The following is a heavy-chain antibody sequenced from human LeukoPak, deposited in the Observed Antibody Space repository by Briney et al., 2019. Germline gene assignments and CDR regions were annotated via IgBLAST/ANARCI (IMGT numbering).Heavy chain of an antibody. D-gene: IGHD7-27*01. Sequence: SETLSLTCTVSGGSISRYYWSWVRQPAGKGLEWIGHIYTTGSTNYTPSLTSRVTMSVHTSKKQLSLNLGSVTAADTAVYYCARFVTGDGAFDIWGQGTMVTVSS. CDR2: IYTTGST. J-gene: IGHJ3*02. CDR1: GGSISRYY. CDR3: ARFVTGDGAFDI. V-gene: IGHV4-4*07.